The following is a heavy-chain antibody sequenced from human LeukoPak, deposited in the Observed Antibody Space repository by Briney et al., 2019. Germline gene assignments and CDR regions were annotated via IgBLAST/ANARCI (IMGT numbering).Heavy chain of an antibody. V-gene: IGHV4-34*01. Sequence: AETLSLTCAVSGGSFSGYYWTRIRQPPGKGLEWVGEINHSGRTNYNPSLKSRVIMSVDTSKNQFSLKLSPVTAADTAVYYCARPLGYCSDSRCPQSWFDPWGQGTLVTVSS. CDR1: GGSFSGYY. CDR3: ARPLGYCSDSRCPQSWFDP. J-gene: IGHJ5*02. CDR2: INHSGRT. D-gene: IGHD2-15*01.